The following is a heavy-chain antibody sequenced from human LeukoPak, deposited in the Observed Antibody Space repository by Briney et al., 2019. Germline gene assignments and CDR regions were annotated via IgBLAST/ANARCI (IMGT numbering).Heavy chain of an antibody. CDR2: ISGSGGST. CDR3: ARGVFGVVPDRYYFDY. Sequence: GGSLRLSCAASGFTFSSYAMSWVRQAPGKGLEWVSAISGSGGSTYYADSVKGRFTISRDNSKNTLYLQMNSLRAEDTAVYYCARGVFGVVPDRYYFDYWGQGTLVTVSS. CDR1: GFTFSSYA. V-gene: IGHV3-23*01. D-gene: IGHD3-3*01. J-gene: IGHJ4*02.